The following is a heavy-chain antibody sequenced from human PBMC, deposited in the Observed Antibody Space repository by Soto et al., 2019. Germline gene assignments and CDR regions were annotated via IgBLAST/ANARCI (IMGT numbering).Heavy chain of an antibody. V-gene: IGHV3-33*01. CDR3: ARKTSAAGYYFDY. J-gene: IGHJ4*02. CDR1: GFTFSSYG. Sequence: SLRLSCAASGFTFSSYGMHWVRQAPGKGLEWVAVIWYDGGNKYYADSVRGRFTISRDNSKNTLYLQMNSLRAEDTAVYYCARKTSAAGYYFDYWGQGTLVTVSS. CDR2: IWYDGGNK. D-gene: IGHD6-13*01.